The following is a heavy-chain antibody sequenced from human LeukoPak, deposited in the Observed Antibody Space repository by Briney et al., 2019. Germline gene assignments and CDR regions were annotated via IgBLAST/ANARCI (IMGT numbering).Heavy chain of an antibody. CDR1: GFTFSTYW. V-gene: IGHV3-7*01. CDR2: IKQDGSEK. Sequence: GGSLRLSCAASGFTFSTYWMNWVRQAPGKGLEWVANIKQDGSEKYYVDSVKGRFAISRDNAKNSLYLQMNSLRAEDTAVYYCARGTWELPFDYWGQGTLVTVSS. CDR3: ARGTWELPFDY. D-gene: IGHD1-26*01. J-gene: IGHJ4*02.